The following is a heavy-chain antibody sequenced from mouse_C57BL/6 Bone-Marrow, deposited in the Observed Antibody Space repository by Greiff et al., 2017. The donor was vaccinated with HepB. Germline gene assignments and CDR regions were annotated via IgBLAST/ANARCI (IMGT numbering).Heavy chain of an antibody. CDR2: IDPENGDT. CDR3: TTNAYRKAY. Sequence: VQLQQSGAELVRPGASVKLSCTASGFNIKDDYMHWVKQRPEQGLEWIGWIDPENGDTEYASKFQGKATITADTSSNTSYLQLSSLTSEDTAVYYCTTNAYRKAYWGQGTTLTVSS. D-gene: IGHD2-12*01. J-gene: IGHJ2*01. V-gene: IGHV14-4*01. CDR1: GFNIKDDY.